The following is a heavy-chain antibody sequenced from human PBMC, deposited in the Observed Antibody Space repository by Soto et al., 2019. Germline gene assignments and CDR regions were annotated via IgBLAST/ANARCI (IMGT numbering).Heavy chain of an antibody. CDR2: IYHSGST. D-gene: IGHD3-10*01. Sequence: QVQLQESGPGLVKPSGTLSLTCAVSGGSISSSNWWSWVRQPPGKGLEWIGEIYHSGSTNYNPSLKSRVTLSVDKSKNQFSLKLSSVTAADTAVYYCARDLYTMVRDYYGMDVWGQGTTVTVSS. V-gene: IGHV4-4*02. J-gene: IGHJ6*02. CDR1: GGSISSSNW. CDR3: ARDLYTMVRDYYGMDV.